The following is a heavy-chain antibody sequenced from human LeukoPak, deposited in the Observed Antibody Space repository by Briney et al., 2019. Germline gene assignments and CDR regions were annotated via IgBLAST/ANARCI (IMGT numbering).Heavy chain of an antibody. Sequence: GGSLRLSCAASGFTFSSYAMSWVRQAPGKGLEWVSAISGSGGSTYYADSVKGRFTISRDNAKNSLYLQMNSLRAEDTAVYYCARATYYYDNGYWGQGTLVTVSS. CDR2: ISGSGGST. D-gene: IGHD3-22*01. CDR1: GFTFSSYA. J-gene: IGHJ4*02. CDR3: ARATYYYDNGY. V-gene: IGHV3-23*01.